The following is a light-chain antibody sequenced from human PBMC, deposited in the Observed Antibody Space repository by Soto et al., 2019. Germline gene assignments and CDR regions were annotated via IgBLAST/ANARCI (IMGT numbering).Light chain of an antibody. CDR3: SSYGGSKV. CDR1: SSDVGANNY. CDR2: EVF. V-gene: IGLV2-8*01. Sequence: QSALTQPPSASGSPGQSVTISCSGTSSDVGANNYVSWYQQHPGKAPKLWIYEVFKRPSGVPDRFSGSKSGNTASLTVSGLQAEDEADYYCSSYGGSKVFGGGTQLTVL. J-gene: IGLJ2*01.